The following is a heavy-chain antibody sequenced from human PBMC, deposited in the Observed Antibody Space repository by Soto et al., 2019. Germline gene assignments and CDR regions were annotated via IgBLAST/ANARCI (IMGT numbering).Heavy chain of an antibody. CDR1: GYTLTGYY. CDR3: ARSSGSYSYYGMDV. J-gene: IGHJ6*02. CDR2: INPKNGDT. Sequence: VASVKVSCKASGYTLTGYYMHWVRQAPGQGLEWMGCINPKNGDTYYAQKFQGRVTLTRDTSVSTAHMELSRLKSDDTAVYYCARSSGSYSYYGMDVWAKGPRSPSP. D-gene: IGHD1-26*01. V-gene: IGHV1-2*02.